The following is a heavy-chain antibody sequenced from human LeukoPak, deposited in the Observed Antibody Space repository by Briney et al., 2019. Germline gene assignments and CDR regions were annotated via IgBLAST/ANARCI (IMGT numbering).Heavy chain of an antibody. CDR2: IYLRGNT. D-gene: IGHD6-19*01. Sequence: PSETLSLTCAISGGSNSSSNWWTWVRPPPGKGLEWVGEIYLRGNTNYNPSLESRVTISVDESRTQLSLTLESVTAEDTAVYYCAKERNLEIAVAGTIFDYWGQGTLVTASS. J-gene: IGHJ4*02. V-gene: IGHV4-4*02. CDR1: GGSNSSSNW. CDR3: AKERNLEIAVAGTIFDY.